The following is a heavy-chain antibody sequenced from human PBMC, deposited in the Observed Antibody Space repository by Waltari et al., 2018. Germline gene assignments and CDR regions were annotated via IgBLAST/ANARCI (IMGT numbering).Heavy chain of an antibody. CDR2: IYTSGST. Sequence: QVQLQESGPGLVKPSRTLSLTCTVSGGSISSGSYYWSWIRQPAGKGLEWIGRIYTSGSTNYNPSLKSRVTISVDTSKNQFSLKLSSVTAADTAVYYCARGFEEIVVVPAAMAFDIWGQGTMVTVSS. V-gene: IGHV4-61*02. CDR3: ARGFEEIVVVPAAMAFDI. J-gene: IGHJ3*02. D-gene: IGHD2-2*01. CDR1: GGSISSGSYY.